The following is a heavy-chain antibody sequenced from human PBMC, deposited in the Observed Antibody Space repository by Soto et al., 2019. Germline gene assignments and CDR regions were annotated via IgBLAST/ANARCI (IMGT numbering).Heavy chain of an antibody. CDR3: ARRWFGELSSRFYYYYGMDV. J-gene: IGHJ6*02. V-gene: IGHV4-34*01. Sequence: TSETLSLTCAVYGGSFSGYYWSWIRQPPGKGLEWIGEINHSGSTNYDPSLKSRVTISVDTSKNQFSLKLSSVTAADTAVYYCARRWFGELSSRFYYYYGMDVWGQGTTVTVSS. D-gene: IGHD3-10*01. CDR1: GGSFSGYY. CDR2: INHSGST.